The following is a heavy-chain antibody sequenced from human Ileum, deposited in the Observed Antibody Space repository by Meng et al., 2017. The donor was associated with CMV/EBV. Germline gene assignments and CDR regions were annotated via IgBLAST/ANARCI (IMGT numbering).Heavy chain of an antibody. D-gene: IGHD3-22*01. J-gene: IGHJ1*01. Sequence: SGPTFTSYGINWVRQATGQGLGWMGWMNPNSGNTGYAQKFQGRVTMTRNTSISTAYMELSSLRSEDTAVYYCARGLRDSSGKEYFQHWGQGTLVTVSS. CDR1: GPTFTSYG. V-gene: IGHV1-8*01. CDR2: MNPNSGNT. CDR3: ARGLRDSSGKEYFQH.